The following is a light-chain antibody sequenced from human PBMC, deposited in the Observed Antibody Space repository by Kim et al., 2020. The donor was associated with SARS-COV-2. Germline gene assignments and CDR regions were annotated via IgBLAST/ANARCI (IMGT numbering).Light chain of an antibody. J-gene: IGLJ2*01. Sequence: GLSFTIACTGTGSDIGGYDYVSCYQQHPGKAPELMIYDVSERPSVVSNRFSGSKSDNTASLTISAHQADDEADYYGCSYANSNTLLFGGGTQLTVL. CDR2: DVS. CDR1: GSDIGGYDY. CDR3: CSYANSNTLL. V-gene: IGLV2-14*04.